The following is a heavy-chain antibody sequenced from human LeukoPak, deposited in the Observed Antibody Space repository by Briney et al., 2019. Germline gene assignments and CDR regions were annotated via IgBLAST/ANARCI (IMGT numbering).Heavy chain of an antibody. CDR2: ISAGGGST. Sequence: GGSLRLSCAASGFTFSSYSMNWVRQAPGKGLEWVSAISAGGGSTYFADSVKGRFTISRDNSKNTLFLQMNSLRAEDTAVYYCAKSSSWTYNWFDPWGQGTLVTVSS. J-gene: IGHJ5*02. D-gene: IGHD6-13*01. CDR1: GFTFSSYS. V-gene: IGHV3-23*01. CDR3: AKSSSWTYNWFDP.